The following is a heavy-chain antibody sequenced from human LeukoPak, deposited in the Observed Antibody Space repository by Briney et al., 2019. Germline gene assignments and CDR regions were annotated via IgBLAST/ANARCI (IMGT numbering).Heavy chain of an antibody. Sequence: GGSLRLSCAASGYSFNDYAMHWVRQAPDKGLEWVAAIWYDGSNKYYADSVKGRFTISRDNSKSTLYLQTDSLRAEDTAVYYCANDNDLWNSHHRGRGLDYWGQGTLVTVSS. J-gene: IGHJ4*02. CDR1: GYSFNDYA. D-gene: IGHD3-3*01. V-gene: IGHV3-33*06. CDR3: ANDNDLWNSHHRGRGLDY. CDR2: IWYDGSNK.